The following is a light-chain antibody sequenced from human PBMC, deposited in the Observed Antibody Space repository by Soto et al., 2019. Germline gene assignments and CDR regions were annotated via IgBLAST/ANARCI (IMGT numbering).Light chain of an antibody. CDR2: AAS. V-gene: IGKV1-6*01. CDR3: LQDYKYPPWT. CDR1: QGIRND. Sequence: AIQMTQSPSSLSASVGDRVTITCRASQGIRNDLGWYQQKPGKAPKLLIYAASSLLSGVPSRFSGSGSGTDFTLTISSLQPEDFATYYCLQDYKYPPWTFGQGTKVEIK. J-gene: IGKJ1*01.